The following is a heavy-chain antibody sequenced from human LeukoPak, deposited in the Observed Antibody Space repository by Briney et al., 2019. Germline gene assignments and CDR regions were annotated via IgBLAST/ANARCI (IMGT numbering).Heavy chain of an antibody. CDR2: IYPGDSDT. CDR3: ARAYYYDSSGYYWDY. Sequence: GESLKISCKGSGYSFTSYWIGWVRQMPGKGLEWMGIIYPGDSDTRYSPSLQGQVTISADKSISTAYLQWSSLKASDTAMYYCARAYYYDSSGYYWDYWGQGTLVTVSS. J-gene: IGHJ4*02. CDR1: GYSFTSYW. V-gene: IGHV5-51*01. D-gene: IGHD3-22*01.